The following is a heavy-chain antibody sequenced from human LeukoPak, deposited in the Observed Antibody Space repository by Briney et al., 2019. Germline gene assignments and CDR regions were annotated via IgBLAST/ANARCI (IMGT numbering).Heavy chain of an antibody. Sequence: GGSLRLSCEASGFTFTKFWMSWVRQGPGKGLECVSVISNDGDTYYADSVKGRFTISRDTSKNTVSLQMNSLRAEDTAVYYCAGDKTTGGWYEFDYWGQGTLVTVSS. CDR1: GFTFTKFW. CDR3: AGDKTTGGWYEFDY. CDR2: ISNDGDT. D-gene: IGHD6-19*01. V-gene: IGHV3-53*01. J-gene: IGHJ4*02.